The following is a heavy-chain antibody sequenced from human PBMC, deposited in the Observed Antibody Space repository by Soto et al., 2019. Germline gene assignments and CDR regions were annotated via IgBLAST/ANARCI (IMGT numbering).Heavy chain of an antibody. CDR1: GGTFSSYT. V-gene: IGHV1-69*04. CDR3: ARDRRGYDPGQYNWFDP. J-gene: IGHJ5*02. Sequence: ASVKVSCKASGGTFSSYTISWVRQAPGQGLEWMGRIIPILGIANYAQKFQGRVTITADKSTSTAYMELSSLRSEDTAVYYCARDRRGYDPGQYNWFDPWGQGTLVTVSS. CDR2: IIPILGIA. D-gene: IGHD5-12*01.